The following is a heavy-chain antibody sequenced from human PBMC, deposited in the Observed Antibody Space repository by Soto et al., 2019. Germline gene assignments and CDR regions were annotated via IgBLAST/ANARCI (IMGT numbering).Heavy chain of an antibody. CDR2: ISGSGGST. V-gene: IGHV3-23*01. J-gene: IGHJ3*02. Sequence: PGGSLRLSCAASGFTFSSYAMSWVRQAPGKGLEWVSAISGSGGSTYYADSVEGRFTISRDNSKNTLYLQMNSLRAEDTAVYYCALIRGTGRGSYYASARPDALDIWGQGTMVTVSS. CDR1: GFTFSSYA. CDR3: ALIRGTGRGSYYASARPDALDI. D-gene: IGHD1-26*01.